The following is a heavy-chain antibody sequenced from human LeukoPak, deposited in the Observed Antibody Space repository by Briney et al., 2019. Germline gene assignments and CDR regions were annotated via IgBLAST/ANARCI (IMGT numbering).Heavy chain of an antibody. CDR1: GGTFSSYA. D-gene: IGHD3-22*01. Sequence: ASVKVSCKASGGTFSSYAISWVRQAPGQGLEWMGGIIPIFGTANYAQKFQGRVTITADESTSTAYMELSSLRSEDTAVYYCARLSPYYYDSSGYYYESDPWGQGTLVTVSS. J-gene: IGHJ5*02. CDR3: ARLSPYYYDSSGYYYESDP. CDR2: IIPIFGTA. V-gene: IGHV1-69*13.